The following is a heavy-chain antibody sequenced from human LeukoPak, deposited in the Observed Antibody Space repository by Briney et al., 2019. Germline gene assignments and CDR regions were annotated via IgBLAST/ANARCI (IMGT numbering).Heavy chain of an antibody. D-gene: IGHD3-10*01. Sequence: PSETLSLTCTVSGGSISSDYWSWIRQPPGKGLEWIGYIYNTGSTYYNPSLKSRVTISVDTSKNQFSLKLSSVTAADTAVYYCARVPSYYGSGPQYYFDYWGQGTLVTVSS. J-gene: IGHJ4*02. V-gene: IGHV4-59*01. CDR1: GGSISSDY. CDR2: IYNTGST. CDR3: ARVPSYYGSGPQYYFDY.